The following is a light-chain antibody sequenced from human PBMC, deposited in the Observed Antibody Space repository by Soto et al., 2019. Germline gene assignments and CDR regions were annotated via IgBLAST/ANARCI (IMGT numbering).Light chain of an antibody. CDR2: AAS. J-gene: IGKJ1*01. V-gene: IGKV1-5*01. Sequence: DIQMTQSPSTLSVPVGDRVTITCLASQTISSLLAWYQQKPGKAPNLLIYAASSLETGVPSRFSGSGSGTEFTLSISSLQPDDSASYYCQQYNSYSKTFGQGTKV. CDR3: QQYNSYSKT. CDR1: QTISSL.